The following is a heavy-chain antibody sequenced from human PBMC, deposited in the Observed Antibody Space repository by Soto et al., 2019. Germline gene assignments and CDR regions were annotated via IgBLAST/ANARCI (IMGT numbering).Heavy chain of an antibody. V-gene: IGHV3-53*01. CDR1: GFTVSSNY. J-gene: IGHJ5*01. D-gene: IGHD5-12*01. CDR3: ASGLWLDF. CDR2: IYSGGRT. Sequence: EVQLVESGGGLIQPGGSLRLSCAASGFTVSSNYMNWVRQAPGKGLEWVSVIYSGGRTYFADSVKGRFTISGDNSKNALYLQMNSLRAEDTAVYYCASGLWLDFWGQATLVTVSS.